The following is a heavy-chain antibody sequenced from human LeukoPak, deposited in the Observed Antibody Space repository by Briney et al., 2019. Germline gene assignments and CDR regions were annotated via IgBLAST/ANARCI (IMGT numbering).Heavy chain of an antibody. V-gene: IGHV1-8*03. CDR3: ASNPHCGGDCYTNDAFDI. CDR2: MNPNSGNT. J-gene: IGHJ3*02. D-gene: IGHD2-21*02. Sequence: ASVKVSCKASGYTFTSYDINWVRQATGQGLEWMGWMNPNSGNTGYAQKFQGRVTITRNTSISTAYMELSSLRSEDTAVYYCASNPHCGGDCYTNDAFDIWGQGTMVTVSS. CDR1: GYTFTSYD.